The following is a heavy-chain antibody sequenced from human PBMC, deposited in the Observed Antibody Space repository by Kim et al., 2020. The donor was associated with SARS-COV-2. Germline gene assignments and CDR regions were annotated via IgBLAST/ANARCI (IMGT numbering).Heavy chain of an antibody. CDR2: INHTGRT. CDR1: GESFSTYY. D-gene: IGHD6-6*01. V-gene: IGHV4-34*10. CDR3: ASSTGVRPTGFWYMDV. Sequence: SDTLSLTCAVYGESFSTYYWYWIRQPPGKGLEWIGEINHTGRTNYKSSLKGRITISADTSTNQFYLKLSSVTAADTAVYYCASSTGVRPTGFWYMDVWGKGTTVTVSS. J-gene: IGHJ6*03.